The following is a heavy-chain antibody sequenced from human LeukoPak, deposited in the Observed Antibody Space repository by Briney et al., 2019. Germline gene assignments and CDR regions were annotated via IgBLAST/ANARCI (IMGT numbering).Heavy chain of an antibody. Sequence: GGSLRLSCAASGFTFSSYSMNWVRQAPGKGLEWVSYISSSSNTIYYADSVKGRFTISRDNAQNSLYLQMNSLRAEDTAVYYCARDSSGWKNLDYWGQGTLVTVSS. CDR2: ISSSSNTI. CDR3: ARDSSGWKNLDY. J-gene: IGHJ4*02. CDR1: GFTFSSYS. V-gene: IGHV3-48*01. D-gene: IGHD6-19*01.